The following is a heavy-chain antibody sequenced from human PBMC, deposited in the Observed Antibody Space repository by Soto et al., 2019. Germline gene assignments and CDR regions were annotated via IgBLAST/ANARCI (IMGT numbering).Heavy chain of an antibody. V-gene: IGHV3-30*18. Sequence: GGSLRLSCAASGFTFSSYGMHWVRQAPGKGLEWVAVISYDGSNKYYADSVKGRFTISRDNSKNTLYLQMNSLRAEDTAVYYCAKETYSGPPDYWGQGTLVTVSS. J-gene: IGHJ4*02. CDR2: ISYDGSNK. D-gene: IGHD2-15*01. CDR1: GFTFSSYG. CDR3: AKETYSGPPDY.